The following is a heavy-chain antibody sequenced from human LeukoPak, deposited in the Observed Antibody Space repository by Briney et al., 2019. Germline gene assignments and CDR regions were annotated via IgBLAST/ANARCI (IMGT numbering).Heavy chain of an antibody. Sequence: PGESLKISFKGSGYSFTDYWIGWVRQMPGKGLEWMGIIYPGDSDTRYSPSFQGQVTISADKSISTAYLQWSSLKASDTAMYYCARRVAVGFNWLDPWGQGTLVTVSS. CDR3: ARRVAVGFNWLDP. CDR1: GYSFTDYW. J-gene: IGHJ5*02. D-gene: IGHD6-19*01. V-gene: IGHV5-51*01. CDR2: IYPGDSDT.